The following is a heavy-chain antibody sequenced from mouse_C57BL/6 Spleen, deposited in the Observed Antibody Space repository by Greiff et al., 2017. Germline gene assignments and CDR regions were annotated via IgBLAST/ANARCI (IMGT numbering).Heavy chain of an antibody. CDR1: GFTFSSYG. J-gene: IGHJ3*01. CDR2: ISSGGSYT. Sequence: DVMLVESGGDLVKPGGSLKLSCAASGFTFSSYGMSWVRQTPDKRLEWVATISSGGSYTYYPDSVKGRFTISRDNAKNTLYLQMSSLKSEDTAMYYCARQDYSNYWGQGTLVTVSA. V-gene: IGHV5-6*02. CDR3: ARQDYSNY. D-gene: IGHD2-5*01.